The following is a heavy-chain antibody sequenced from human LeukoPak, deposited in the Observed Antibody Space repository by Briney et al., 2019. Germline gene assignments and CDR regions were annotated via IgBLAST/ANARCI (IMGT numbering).Heavy chain of an antibody. CDR2: IYYSGST. Sequence: SGTLSLTCTVSGGSISSGGYYWSWIRQHPGKGLEWIGYIYYSGSTYYNPSLKSRVTISVDTSKNQFSLKLSSVTAADTAVYYCARGRITMVRGARREYFDYWGQGTLVTVSS. J-gene: IGHJ4*02. D-gene: IGHD3-10*01. V-gene: IGHV4-31*03. CDR1: GGSISSGGYY. CDR3: ARGRITMVRGARREYFDY.